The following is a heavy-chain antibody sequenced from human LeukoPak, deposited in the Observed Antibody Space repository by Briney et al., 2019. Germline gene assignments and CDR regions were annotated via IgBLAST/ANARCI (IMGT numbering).Heavy chain of an antibody. V-gene: IGHV3-23*01. CDR3: AKAWRYYDSSGYYDY. Sequence: PGGSLRLSCAVSGFTFSSYAMSWVRQAPGKGLEWVSAISGSGGTTYYAGSVKGRFTISRDNSKNTLYLQMNSLRAEDTAVYYCAKAWRYYDSSGYYDYWGQGTLVTVSS. J-gene: IGHJ4*02. CDR2: ISGSGGTT. CDR1: GFTFSSYA. D-gene: IGHD3-22*01.